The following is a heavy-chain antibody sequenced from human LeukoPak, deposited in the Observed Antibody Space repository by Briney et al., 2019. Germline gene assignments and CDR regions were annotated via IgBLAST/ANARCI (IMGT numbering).Heavy chain of an antibody. CDR2: TFQGGGEI. D-gene: IGHD5-18*01. CDR1: GFTFSDSA. Sequence: GSLRLSCAASGFTFSDSAMIWVRQPPGKGLEWVSGTFQGGGEIHYADSVRGRFTISRDNSRRTLFLQMNSLRGEDTAIYYCATYRQVMLPFEAWGRGTLVTVSS. CDR3: ATYRQVMLPFEA. V-gene: IGHV3-23*01. J-gene: IGHJ5*02.